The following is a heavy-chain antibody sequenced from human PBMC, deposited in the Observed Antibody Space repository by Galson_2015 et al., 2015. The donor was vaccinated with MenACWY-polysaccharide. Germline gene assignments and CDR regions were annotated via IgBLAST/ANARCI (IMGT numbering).Heavy chain of an antibody. D-gene: IGHD1-26*01. V-gene: IGHV1-18*01. CDR2: ISVYTGKA. CDR1: GDTFSKYV. Sequence: SVKVSCKASGDTFSKYVFSWVRQAPGQGLEWMGWISVYTGKAKYAQNFQGRVTLTTDASTSTTYMEMTSLRSDDTAVYYCAAKTPLRSGSYFILDVWGQGTAVTVSS. J-gene: IGHJ6*02. CDR3: AAKTPLRSGSYFILDV.